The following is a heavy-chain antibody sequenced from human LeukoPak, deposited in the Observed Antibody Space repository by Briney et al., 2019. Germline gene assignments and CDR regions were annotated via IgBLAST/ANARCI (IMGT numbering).Heavy chain of an antibody. CDR2: IWYDGSNK. CDR3: ARGIAAAIEYFQH. CDR1: GFTFSSYA. V-gene: IGHV3-33*08. Sequence: GGSLRLSCAASGFTFSSYALSWVRQAPGKGLEWVAVIWYDGSNKNYADSVKGRFTISRDNSKNTLYLQMNSLRAEDTAVYYCARGIAAAIEYFQHWGQGTLVTVSS. J-gene: IGHJ1*01. D-gene: IGHD6-13*01.